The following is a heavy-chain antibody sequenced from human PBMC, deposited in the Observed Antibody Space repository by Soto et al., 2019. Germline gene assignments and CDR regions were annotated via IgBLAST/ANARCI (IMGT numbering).Heavy chain of an antibody. CDR1: GFTFDDYD. CDR3: VRSKGGYSYGTPFDY. V-gene: IGHV3-9*01. Sequence: EVQLEESGGALVQPGRSLRLSCAASGFTFDDYDMHWVRQVLGKGLEWVSSISWNSGNIGYADSVKGRFTTSRDNAMNSLYLQMNSLRPEDTALYYCVRSKGGYSYGTPFDYWGQGTLVTVSS. CDR2: ISWNSGNI. J-gene: IGHJ4*02. D-gene: IGHD5-18*01.